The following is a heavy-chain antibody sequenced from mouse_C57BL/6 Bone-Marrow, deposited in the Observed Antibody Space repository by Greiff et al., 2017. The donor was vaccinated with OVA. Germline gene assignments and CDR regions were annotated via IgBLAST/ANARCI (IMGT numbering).Heavy chain of an antibody. D-gene: IGHD2-4*01. Sequence: VQLVESGAELVRPGASVTLSCKASGYTFTDYEMHWVKQTPVHGLEWIGAIDPETGGTAYNQKFKGKAILTADKSSSTAYMELRSLTSEDSAVYYCAYDYDAGVDYWGQGTSVTVSS. CDR2: IDPETGGT. J-gene: IGHJ4*01. CDR3: AYDYDAGVDY. CDR1: GYTFTDYE. V-gene: IGHV1-15*01.